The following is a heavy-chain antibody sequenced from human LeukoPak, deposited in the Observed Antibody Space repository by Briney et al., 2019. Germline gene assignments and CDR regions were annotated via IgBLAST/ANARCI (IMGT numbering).Heavy chain of an antibody. D-gene: IGHD2-15*01. CDR1: GGTFSSYA. CDR2: IIPILGIA. J-gene: IGHJ4*02. Sequence: SVKVSCKASGGTFSSYAISWVRQAPGQGLEWVGRIIPILGIANYAQKFQGRVTITADKSTSTTYMELSSLRSEDTAVYYCAQAGKDEGPQLDYWGQGTLVTVSS. V-gene: IGHV1-69*04. CDR3: AQAGKDEGPQLDY.